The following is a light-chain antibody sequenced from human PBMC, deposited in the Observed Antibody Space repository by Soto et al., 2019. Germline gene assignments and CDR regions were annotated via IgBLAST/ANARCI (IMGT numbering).Light chain of an antibody. V-gene: IGKV1-8*01. CDR2: AAS. Sequence: IQMTQSPSSVSASVGDTVSITCRASQGISSYLAWYQQKPGKAPKLLIYAASTLQSGVPSRFSGSGSGTDFTLTIRCLQSEDFATYYCQQYYSDPLTFGGGTKVEIK. J-gene: IGKJ4*01. CDR1: QGISSY. CDR3: QQYYSDPLT.